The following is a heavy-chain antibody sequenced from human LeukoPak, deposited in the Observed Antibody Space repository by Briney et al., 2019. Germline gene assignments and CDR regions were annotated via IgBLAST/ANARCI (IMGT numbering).Heavy chain of an antibody. CDR2: INLDGSEI. J-gene: IGHJ4*02. Sequence: PGGSLRLSCAASGFTFSNFAMMWVRQAPGTGLQWVANINLDGSEINYLDSLTGRLTISRDNAKDSLYLQMNGLRAEDTAVYFCVRDRGYSTFDYWGQGTLVTVSS. V-gene: IGHV3-7*03. D-gene: IGHD3-22*01. CDR1: GFTFSNFA. CDR3: VRDRGYSTFDY.